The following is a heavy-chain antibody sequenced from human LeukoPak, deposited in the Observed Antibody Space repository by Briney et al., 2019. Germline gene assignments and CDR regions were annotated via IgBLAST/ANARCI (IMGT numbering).Heavy chain of an antibody. V-gene: IGHV3-21*01. J-gene: IGHJ5*02. Sequence: GSLRLSCAASGFPFSSYSMNWVRQAPGKGLGGVSSIISSSSYIYYADSVKGRFTISRDNAKNSLYLQMNSLRAEDTAVYYCASSGWYYDFWSGLNWFDPWGQGTLVTVSS. CDR1: GFPFSSYS. CDR3: ASSGWYYDFWSGLNWFDP. D-gene: IGHD3-3*01. CDR2: IISSSSYI.